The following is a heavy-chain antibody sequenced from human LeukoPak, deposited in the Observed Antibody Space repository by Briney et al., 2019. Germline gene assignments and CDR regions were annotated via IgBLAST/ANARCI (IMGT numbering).Heavy chain of an antibody. J-gene: IGHJ6*03. V-gene: IGHV4-4*02. D-gene: IGHD6-13*01. CDR1: GGSLSGTKW. CDR2: VFHSGAT. CDR3: ARAEQLVIDV. Sequence: SETLSLTCVVSGGSLSGTKWWTWVRQSPQTGLEWIGEVFHSGATNHNPSLKSRLTISVDKSKNQFSLQLTSATAADTAVYYCARAEQLVIDVWGKGTTVIVSS.